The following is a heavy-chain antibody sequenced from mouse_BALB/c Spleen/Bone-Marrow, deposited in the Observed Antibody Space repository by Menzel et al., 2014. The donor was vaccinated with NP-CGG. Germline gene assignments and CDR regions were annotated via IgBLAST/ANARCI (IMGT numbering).Heavy chain of an antibody. CDR1: GFSLTDYG. J-gene: IGHJ2*01. Sequence: VMLVESGPGLVAPSQSLSITCTVSGFSLTDYGVNWVRQPPGKNLEWLGMIWGDGSTDYNSALKSRLSISKDNSQSQAFLKMNSLETDDTARYYCARDLYYYGFDYWGQGTTLTVSS. CDR3: ARDLYYYGFDY. CDR2: IWGDGST. D-gene: IGHD1-1*01. V-gene: IGHV2-6-7*01.